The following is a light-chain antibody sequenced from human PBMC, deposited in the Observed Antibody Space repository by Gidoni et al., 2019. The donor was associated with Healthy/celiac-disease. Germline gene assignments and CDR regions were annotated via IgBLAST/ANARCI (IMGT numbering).Light chain of an antibody. CDR1: QSISSY. CDR3: QQSYSTLLT. J-gene: IGKJ4*01. Sequence: DIQMTQSPSSLSASVGDRVTITCRASQSISSYLNWYQQKPGKAPKLLIYAASSLQSGVPSRFSGRGSGTAFTLTISSLQPEDFATYYCQQSYSTLLTFGGGTKVEIK. CDR2: AAS. V-gene: IGKV1-39*01.